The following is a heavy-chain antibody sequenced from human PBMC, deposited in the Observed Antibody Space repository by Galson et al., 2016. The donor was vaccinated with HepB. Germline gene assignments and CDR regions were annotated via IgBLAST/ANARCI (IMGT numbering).Heavy chain of an antibody. J-gene: IGHJ6*02. CDR2: ISGSGTNT. D-gene: IGHD2-21*02. V-gene: IGHV3-23*01. CDR3: AKSLLGVTLVSYYYGMDV. Sequence: SLRLSCAASGFTFSNYVMNWVRQAPGKGLEWVSAISGSGTNTYYEDSVKGRFTISRDNSKKPLFLQMNSLRAEDTAVYYCAKSLLGVTLVSYYYGMDVWGQGTTVTVSS. CDR1: GFTFSNYV.